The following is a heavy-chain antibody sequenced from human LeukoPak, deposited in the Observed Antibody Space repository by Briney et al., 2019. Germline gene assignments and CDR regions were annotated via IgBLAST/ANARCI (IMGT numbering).Heavy chain of an antibody. CDR2: ISDSGAYT. V-gene: IGHV3-23*01. J-gene: IGHJ4*02. CDR1: GFTFTKYG. Sequence: GGSLRLSCAASGFTFTKYGMSWVRQAPGKGLEWISTISDSGAYTYYADFVKGRFTVSRDNSKNMVFLEVNSLRAEDTATYFCAKGRLLWFGEQSDFDYWGQGTLVTVSS. CDR3: AKGRLLWFGEQSDFDY. D-gene: IGHD3-10*01.